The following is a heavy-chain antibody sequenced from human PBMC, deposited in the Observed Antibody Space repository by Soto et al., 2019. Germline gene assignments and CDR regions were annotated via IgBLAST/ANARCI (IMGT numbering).Heavy chain of an antibody. Sequence: HLAQSGPEVKRPGASVKISCKASGFIFTDWFMHWVRQAPGQGPEWMGIINTSGGNSIYPQKFQARVTMTRDTSTSTLYVELSSLTSADTAVYYCAKEGAIPGEVDAWGQGTLVTVSS. CDR2: INTSGGNS. D-gene: IGHD2-21*01. V-gene: IGHV1-46*01. CDR1: GFIFTDWF. CDR3: AKEGAIPGEVDA. J-gene: IGHJ1*01.